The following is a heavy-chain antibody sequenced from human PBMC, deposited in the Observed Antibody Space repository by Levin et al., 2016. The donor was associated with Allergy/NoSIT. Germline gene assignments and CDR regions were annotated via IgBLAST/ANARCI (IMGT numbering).Heavy chain of an antibody. D-gene: IGHD1-26*01. CDR2: INPNSGGT. V-gene: IGHV1-2*04. Sequence: ASVKVSCKASGYTFTGYYMHWVRQAPGQGLEWMGWINPNSGGTNYAQKFQGWVTMTRDTSISTAYMELSRLRSDDTAVYYCARDFALVGANYYFDYWGQGTLVTVSS. CDR3: ARDFALVGANYYFDY. CDR1: GYTFTGYY. J-gene: IGHJ4*02.